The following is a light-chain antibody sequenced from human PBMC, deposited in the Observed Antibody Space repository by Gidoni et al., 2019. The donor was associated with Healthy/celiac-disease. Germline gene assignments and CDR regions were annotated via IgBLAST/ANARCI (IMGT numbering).Light chain of an antibody. J-gene: IGKJ2*01. Sequence: EIVLTQSPATLSWSPGERATLSCSASQSVSSYLAWYQQTPGQAPRLLIYDASNRATGIPARFSGSGSGTDFTLTISSLEPEDFAVYYCQQRSNWPWTFXQXTKLEIK. CDR1: QSVSSY. CDR3: QQRSNWPWT. V-gene: IGKV3-11*01. CDR2: DAS.